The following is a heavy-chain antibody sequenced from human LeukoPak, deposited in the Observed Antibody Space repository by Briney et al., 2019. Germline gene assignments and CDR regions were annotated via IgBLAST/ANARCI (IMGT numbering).Heavy chain of an antibody. Sequence: GGSLRLSCAASGFTFSSYAMSWVRQAPGKGLEWVSAISGSGGSTYYADSVKGRFTISRDNSKSTLYLQMNSLRGEDTAVYYCARAYDTSWHNFDFWGQGSLVTVSS. D-gene: IGHD2-2*01. CDR2: ISGSGGST. CDR3: ARAYDTSWHNFDF. CDR1: GFTFSSYA. J-gene: IGHJ4*02. V-gene: IGHV3-23*01.